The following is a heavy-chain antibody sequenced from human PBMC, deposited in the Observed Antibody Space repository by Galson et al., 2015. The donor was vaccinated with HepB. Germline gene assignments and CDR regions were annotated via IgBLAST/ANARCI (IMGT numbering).Heavy chain of an antibody. D-gene: IGHD2-15*01. Sequence: SLRLSCAASGFTFSSYWMSWVRQAPGKGLEWVANIKQDGSEKYYVDSVKSRFTISRDNAKNSLYLQMNSLRAEDTAMYYCAKEEKVVVAATPVHWGQGTLVTVSS. CDR1: GFTFSSYW. V-gene: IGHV3-7*03. J-gene: IGHJ4*02. CDR2: IKQDGSEK. CDR3: AKEEKVVVAATPVH.